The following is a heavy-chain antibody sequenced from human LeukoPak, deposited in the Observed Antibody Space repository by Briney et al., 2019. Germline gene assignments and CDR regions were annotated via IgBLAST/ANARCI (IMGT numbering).Heavy chain of an antibody. D-gene: IGHD2-2*01. J-gene: IGHJ4*02. CDR3: ARDSVIIPGTIEY. CDR1: GGSIGSYY. Sequence: SETLSLTCTVSGGSIGSYYHWSWIRQPAGKGLEWIGRIYSSGGNTYHPSLKSRVAMAVDTSKNAFSLKLTSVTAADTAIYYCARDSVIIPGTIEYWGQGTLVTVSS. V-gene: IGHV4-4*07. CDR2: IYSSGGN.